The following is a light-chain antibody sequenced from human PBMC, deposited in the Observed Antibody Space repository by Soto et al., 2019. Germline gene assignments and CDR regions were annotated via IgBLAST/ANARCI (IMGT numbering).Light chain of an antibody. Sequence: QSALTQPASASGPPGQSVTISCTGTSSNVGGYNHVCWYQQYPGKAPKLMIYDVSNRPSGVSNRFSGYKSGNTASLTISGLQAEDEADYYCSSYTSSVTYVFGTGTKLTVL. CDR1: SSNVGGYNH. J-gene: IGLJ1*01. CDR2: DVS. V-gene: IGLV2-14*01. CDR3: SSYTSSVTYV.